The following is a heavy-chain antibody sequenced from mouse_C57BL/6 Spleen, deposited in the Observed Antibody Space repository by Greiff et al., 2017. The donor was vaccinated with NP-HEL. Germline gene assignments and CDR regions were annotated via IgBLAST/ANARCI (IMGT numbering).Heavy chain of an antibody. CDR2: INPNNGGT. V-gene: IGHV1-18*01. D-gene: IGHD1-1*01. CDR1: GYTFTDYN. CDR3: ARNHGSSPMDY. Sequence: EVQLQQSGPELVKPGASVKIPCKASGYTFTDYNMDWVKQSHGKSLEWIGDINPNNGGTNYNQKFKGKATLPVDKSSSTAYMELRSLTSEDTAVYYCARNHGSSPMDYWGQGTSVTVSS. J-gene: IGHJ4*01.